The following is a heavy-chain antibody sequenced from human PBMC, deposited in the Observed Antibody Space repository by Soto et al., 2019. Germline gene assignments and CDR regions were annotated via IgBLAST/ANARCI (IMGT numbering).Heavy chain of an antibody. D-gene: IGHD2-2*01. J-gene: IGHJ6*03. CDR1: GYAFTSYA. CDR3: ATIGVSSTSYYYYYYMDV. CDR2: INAYNGNT. Sequence: ASVKVSWKAAGYAFTSYAMHWVRQAPGQRLEWMGWINAYNGNTNYAQKLQGRVTMTTDTSASTAYMELRSLRSDDTAVYYCATIGVSSTSYYYYYYMDVWGKGTTVTVSS. V-gene: IGHV1-18*01.